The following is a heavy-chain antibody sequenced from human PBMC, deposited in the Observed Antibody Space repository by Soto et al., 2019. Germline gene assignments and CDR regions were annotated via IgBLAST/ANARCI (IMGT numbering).Heavy chain of an antibody. J-gene: IGHJ5*02. Sequence: SETLSLTCAVYGGSFSGYYWSWIRQPPGKGLEWIGEINHSGSTNYNPSLKCRVTISVDTSKNQFSLKLSSVTAADTAVYYCARGRALLLWFGEYNWFDPWGQGTLVTVSS. V-gene: IGHV4-34*01. D-gene: IGHD3-10*01. CDR2: INHSGST. CDR3: ARGRALLLWFGEYNWFDP. CDR1: GGSFSGYY.